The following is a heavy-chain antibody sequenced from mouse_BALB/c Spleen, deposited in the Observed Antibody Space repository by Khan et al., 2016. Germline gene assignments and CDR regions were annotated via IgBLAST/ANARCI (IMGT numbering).Heavy chain of an antibody. D-gene: IGHD2-4*01. Sequence: VQLKESGPGLVAPSQSLSITCTVSGFSLTNSGVHWIRQPPGKGLEWLGVIWPGGSTDYNSALMSRLSITKDNSQNQVFLKMISLQTDDTAMYYCARDGHDYDAWFTSWGQGTLVIVSA. CDR1: GFSLTNSG. CDR3: ARDGHDYDAWFTS. V-gene: IGHV2-9*02. J-gene: IGHJ3*01. CDR2: IWPGGST.